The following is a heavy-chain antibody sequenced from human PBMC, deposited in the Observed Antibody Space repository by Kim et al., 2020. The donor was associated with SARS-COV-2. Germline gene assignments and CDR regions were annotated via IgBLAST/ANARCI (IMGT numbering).Heavy chain of an antibody. CDR3: AREGLFDDSSGYYSYYFDY. Sequence: GGSLRLSCAASGFTFSSYGMHWVRQAPGKGLEWVAVIWYDGSNKYYADSVKGRFTISRDNSKNTLYLQMNSLRAEDTAVYYCAREGLFDDSSGYYSYYFDYWGQGTLVTVSS. CDR1: GFTFSSYG. J-gene: IGHJ4*02. D-gene: IGHD3-22*01. V-gene: IGHV3-33*01. CDR2: IWYDGSNK.